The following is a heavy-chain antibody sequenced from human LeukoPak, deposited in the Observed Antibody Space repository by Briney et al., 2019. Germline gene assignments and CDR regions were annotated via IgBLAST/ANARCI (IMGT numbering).Heavy chain of an antibody. CDR1: GGSISSGGYY. J-gene: IGHJ4*02. CDR3: ARGSGSYDF. V-gene: IGHV4-30-2*01. Sequence: SETLSLTCTVSGGSISSGGYYWSWIRQPPGKGLEWIGYIYHSGSTYYNPSLKSRVTISVDRSKNQFSLKLSSVTAADTAVYYCARGSGSYDFWGQGTLVTVSS. D-gene: IGHD1-26*01. CDR2: IYHSGST.